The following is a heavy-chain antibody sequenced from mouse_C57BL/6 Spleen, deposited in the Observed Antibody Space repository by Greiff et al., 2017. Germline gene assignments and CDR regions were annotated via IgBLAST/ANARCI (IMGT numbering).Heavy chain of an antibody. Sequence: VHLVESGAELARPGASVKMSCKASGYTFTSYTMHWVKQRPGQGLEWIGYINPSSGYTKYNQKFKDKATLTADKSSSTAYMQLSSLTSEDSAVDYCARADYSNYVGYWGQGTTLTVSS. CDR3: ARADYSNYVGY. CDR1: GYTFTSYT. CDR2: INPSSGYT. J-gene: IGHJ2*01. D-gene: IGHD2-5*01. V-gene: IGHV1-4*01.